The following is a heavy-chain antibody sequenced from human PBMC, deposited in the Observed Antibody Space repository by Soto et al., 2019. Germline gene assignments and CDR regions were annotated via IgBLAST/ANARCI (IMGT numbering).Heavy chain of an antibody. CDR3: ARSLEGTTVTNWFDP. J-gene: IGHJ5*02. Sequence: QVQLFQSGAEVKKPGSSVKVSCKASADTFNSYSLSWLRQAPGQRLEWMGGITPVFGTADYAQSFEYRLTITADYSTSTVYMELSSLRSDYTAVYYCARSLEGTTVTNWFDPWGQGALVTVSS. CDR2: ITPVFGTA. D-gene: IGHD4-17*01. V-gene: IGHV1-69*01. CDR1: ADTFNSYS.